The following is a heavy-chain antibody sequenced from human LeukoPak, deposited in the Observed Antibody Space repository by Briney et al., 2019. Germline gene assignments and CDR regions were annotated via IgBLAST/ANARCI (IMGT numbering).Heavy chain of an antibody. CDR1: GFTFSSYS. D-gene: IGHD3-22*01. V-gene: IGHV4-39*07. CDR3: ASGGWLLNY. CDR2: IYYSGST. Sequence: GSLRLSCAASGFTFSSYSMNWVRQPPGKGLEWIGSIYYSGSTYYNPSLKSRVTISVDTSKNQFSLKLSSVTAADTAVYYCASGGWLLNYWGQGTLVTVSS. J-gene: IGHJ4*02.